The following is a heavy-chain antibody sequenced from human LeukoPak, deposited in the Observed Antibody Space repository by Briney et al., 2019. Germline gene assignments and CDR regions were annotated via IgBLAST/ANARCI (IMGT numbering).Heavy chain of an antibody. D-gene: IGHD5-18*01. CDR3: ARHSGGYSYDI. Sequence: SETLSLTCTVSGGSISSYYWSWIRQPPGKGLEWIGYLSYSGSTNYNPSLKSRVTLSLDTSKNQFSLKLSSVTAADTAVYYCARHSGGYSYDIWGQGTLVTVSS. V-gene: IGHV4-59*08. CDR2: LSYSGST. J-gene: IGHJ1*01. CDR1: GGSISSYY.